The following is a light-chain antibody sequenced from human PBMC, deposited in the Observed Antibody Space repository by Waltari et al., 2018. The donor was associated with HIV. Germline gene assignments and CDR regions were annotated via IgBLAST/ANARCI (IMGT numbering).Light chain of an antibody. J-gene: IGLJ3*02. V-gene: IGLV1-44*01. CDR1: SSNIGSNT. CDR3: ATWDDSLNAWV. Sequence: QSVLNQSPSASGTPGQRVIIPCSGSSSNIGSNTVTWYQQFPGTAPKPLIYSYGQRPSGVPERFSGSKSATSASLAISGLRSEDEADYYCATWDDSLNAWVFGGGTKLTVL. CDR2: SYG.